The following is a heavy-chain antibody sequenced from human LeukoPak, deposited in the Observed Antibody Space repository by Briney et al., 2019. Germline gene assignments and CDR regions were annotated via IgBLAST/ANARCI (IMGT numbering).Heavy chain of an antibody. CDR3: ARGGAAVAAAFDY. Sequence: SETLSLTSAVSGGSISSSNWWSWVRQPPGKGLEWIGEIYHSGSTNYNPSLKSRVTISVDKSKNQFSLKLSSVTAADTAVYYCARGGAAVAAAFDYWGQGTLVTVSS. D-gene: IGHD6-19*01. CDR2: IYHSGST. J-gene: IGHJ4*02. CDR1: GGSISSSNW. V-gene: IGHV4-4*02.